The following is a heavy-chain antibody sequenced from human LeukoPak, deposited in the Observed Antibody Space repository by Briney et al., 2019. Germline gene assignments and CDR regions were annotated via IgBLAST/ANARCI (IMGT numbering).Heavy chain of an antibody. V-gene: IGHV4-61*01. J-gene: IGHJ5*02. CDR2: IYYSGST. Sequence: SETLSLTCTVSGYSISSSYYWSWIRQPPGKGLEWIGYIYYSGSTNYNPSLKSRVTISVDTSKNQFSLKLSSVTAADTAVYYCARDVGATGVDWFDPWGQGTLVTVSS. CDR1: GYSISSSYY. D-gene: IGHD1-26*01. CDR3: ARDVGATGVDWFDP.